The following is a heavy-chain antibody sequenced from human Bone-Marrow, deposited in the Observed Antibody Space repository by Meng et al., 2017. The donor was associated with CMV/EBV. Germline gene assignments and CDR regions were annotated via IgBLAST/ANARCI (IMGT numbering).Heavy chain of an antibody. CDR2: INPNSGGT. D-gene: IGHD5-24*01. J-gene: IGHJ6*02. CDR1: GYTFTSYY. Sequence: ASVKVSCKASGYTFTSYYMHWVRQAPGQGREWMGWINPNSGGTNYAQKSQGRVTMTRDTSISTAYMELSRLRSDDTAVYYCARKRWTSYYYYGMDVWGQGTPVTVSS. V-gene: IGHV1-2*02. CDR3: ARKRWTSYYYYGMDV.